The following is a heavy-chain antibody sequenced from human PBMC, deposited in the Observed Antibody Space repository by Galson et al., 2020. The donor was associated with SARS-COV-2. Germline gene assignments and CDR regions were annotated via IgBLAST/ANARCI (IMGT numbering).Heavy chain of an antibody. CDR3: ARQILTGYYSFYYFDF. J-gene: IGHJ4*02. CDR1: GGSINRRNYY. V-gene: IGHV4-39*01. D-gene: IGHD3-9*01. Sequence: SETLSLTCTVSGGSINRRNYYWGWVRQPPGAGLEWLGSLYYTERNYYNPALTSRVTMSVDTSRNQFSLKLSSVTAADTAVYYCARQILTGYYSFYYFDFWGQGTLVTVSS. CDR2: LYYTERN.